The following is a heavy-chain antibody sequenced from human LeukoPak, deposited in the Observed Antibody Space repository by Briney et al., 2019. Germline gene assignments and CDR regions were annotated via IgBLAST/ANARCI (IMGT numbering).Heavy chain of an antibody. CDR1: GFTFSSYA. D-gene: IGHD5-24*01. CDR2: ISYDGSNK. V-gene: IGHV3-30-3*01. CDR3: AKDQGYNPHYYYYYYMDV. J-gene: IGHJ6*03. Sequence: GRSLRLSCAASGFTFSSYAMHWVRQAPGKGLEWVAVISYDGSNKYYADSVKGRFTISRDNSKNTLYLQMDSLRAEDTAVYYCAKDQGYNPHYYYYYYMDVWGKGTTVTVSS.